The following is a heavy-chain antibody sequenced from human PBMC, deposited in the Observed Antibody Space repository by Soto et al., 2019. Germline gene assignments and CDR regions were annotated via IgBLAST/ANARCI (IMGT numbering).Heavy chain of an antibody. CDR3: ARHSNEYRKSLDY. D-gene: IGHD1-1*01. J-gene: IGHJ4*02. Sequence: QLQLQESGPGLVKPSETLSLTCTVSGGSISGYYWSWIRQPPGKGLEWIAYIHYSGSSNSNPTLKIRVTISVDTSRNQFSLKLTSVTAADTAVYYCARHSNEYRKSLDYWGQGTLVTVSS. CDR2: IHYSGSS. CDR1: GGSISGYY. V-gene: IGHV4-59*08.